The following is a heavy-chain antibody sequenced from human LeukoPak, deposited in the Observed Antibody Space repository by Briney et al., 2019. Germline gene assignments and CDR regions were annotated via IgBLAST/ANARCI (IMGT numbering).Heavy chain of an antibody. V-gene: IGHV3-23*01. D-gene: IGHD6-19*01. CDR2: ITSDSRGI. J-gene: IGHJ4*02. Sequence: PGGSLRLSCVASGFTYSHYGMNWVRQAPGKGLEWVSGITSDSRGIYYADSVKGRFTISRDNSKNTLYLQMDSLRAEDTAVYYCAKKNVRVAGRGHFDNWGQGTLVSVSS. CDR3: AKKNVRVAGRGHFDN. CDR1: GFTYSHYG.